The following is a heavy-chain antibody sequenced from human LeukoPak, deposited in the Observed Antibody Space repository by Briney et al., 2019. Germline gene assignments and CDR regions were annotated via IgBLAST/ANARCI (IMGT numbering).Heavy chain of an antibody. CDR3: ARDYEGYYYYMDV. CDR1: GYTFTGYY. J-gene: IGHJ6*03. CDR2: INPNSGGT. V-gene: IGHV1-2*02. Sequence: ASVKVSCKASGYTFTGYYMHWVRQAPGQGLEWMGWINPNSGGTNYEQKFQGRVTMTRDTSISTAYMELSRLRSDDTAVYYCARDYEGYYYYMDVWGKGTTVTISS. D-gene: IGHD3-3*01.